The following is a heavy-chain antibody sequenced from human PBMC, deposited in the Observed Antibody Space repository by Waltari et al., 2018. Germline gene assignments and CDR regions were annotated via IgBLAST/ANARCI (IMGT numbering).Heavy chain of an antibody. D-gene: IGHD3-9*01. CDR1: EGTFSSYA. Sequence: QVQLVQSGAEVKKPGSSVKVSCKASEGTFSSYAISWVRQAPGQGLEWMGGVIPIFGTANYAQKCQGRVTITADEATSTAYMELSSLRSEDTAVYYCASRDPFDWFRNWGQGTLVTVSS. CDR3: ASRDPFDWFRN. J-gene: IGHJ4*02. V-gene: IGHV1-69*12. CDR2: VIPIFGTA.